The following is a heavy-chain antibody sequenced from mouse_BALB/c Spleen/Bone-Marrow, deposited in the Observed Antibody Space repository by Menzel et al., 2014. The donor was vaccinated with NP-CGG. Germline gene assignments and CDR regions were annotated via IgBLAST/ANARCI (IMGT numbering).Heavy chain of an antibody. V-gene: IGHV1S137*01. Sequence: QVQLQQSGAELVRPGVSVKISCKGSGYTFTDYAMHWVKQSHAEGLEWIGVINTYFGDISYNQKFKGKATIAVDKTSRTVYMELARLTAEDSAIYYCARGYSNNYAMDYWGQGTSVTVSS. J-gene: IGHJ4*01. CDR2: INTYFGDI. CDR3: ARGYSNNYAMDY. D-gene: IGHD2-5*01. CDR1: GYTFTDYA.